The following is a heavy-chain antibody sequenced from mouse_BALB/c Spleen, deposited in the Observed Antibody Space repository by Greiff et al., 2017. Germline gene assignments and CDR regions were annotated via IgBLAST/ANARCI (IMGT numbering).Heavy chain of an antibody. V-gene: IGHV1-7*01. J-gene: IGHJ3*01. CDR2: INPSTGYT. CDR1: GYTFTSYW. Sequence: QVQLKQSGAELAKPGASVKMSCKASGYTFTSYWMHWVKQRPGQGLEWIGYINPSTGYTEYNQKFKDKATLTADKSSSTAYMQLSSLTSEDSAVYYCARRNWDGGFAYWGQGTLVTVSA. D-gene: IGHD4-1*01. CDR3: ARRNWDGGFAY.